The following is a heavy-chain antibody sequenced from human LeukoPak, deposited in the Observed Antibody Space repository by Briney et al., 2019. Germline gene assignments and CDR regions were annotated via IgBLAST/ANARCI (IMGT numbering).Heavy chain of an antibody. CDR2: IWYDASYL. D-gene: IGHD6-13*01. V-gene: IGHV3-33*06. CDR1: GFTFSYYG. J-gene: IGHJ4*02. Sequence: PGGSLRLSCAASGFTFSYYGMHWVRQAPGKGLDWVAVIWYDASYLYYADPVKGRFTISRDNSKNTMYLQMNNLRAEDTAVYDCAKIVQFTAATGTGLDYWGQGTLVTVSP. CDR3: AKIVQFTAATGTGLDY.